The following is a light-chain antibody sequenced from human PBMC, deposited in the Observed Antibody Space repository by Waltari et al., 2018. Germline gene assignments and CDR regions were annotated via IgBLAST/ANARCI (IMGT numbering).Light chain of an antibody. CDR2: NNN. CDR1: TSNIGSKT. CDR3: AAWDDSLNGPV. Sequence: QSVLTQPPSASGTPGQRVTISCSGSTSNIGSKTVNWYQQLPGTAPKLLIYNNNQRPSGVPDRFSGSKSGTSASVAISGHQSEDEADYYCAAWDDSLNGPVFGGGTKLTVL. V-gene: IGLV1-44*01. J-gene: IGLJ2*01.